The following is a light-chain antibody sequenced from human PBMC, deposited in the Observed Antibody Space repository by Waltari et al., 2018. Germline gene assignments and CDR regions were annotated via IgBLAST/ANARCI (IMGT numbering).Light chain of an antibody. CDR2: EDS. Sequence: NFMLTKPHSVSGSPGKTVTIPCTPSSGNIASNYVTGFQQRPGSAPTTVIYEDSQRPSGVPDRFSGSIDSSSNSASLTISGLKTEDEADYYCQSYDGINWMFGGGTKLTVL. J-gene: IGLJ3*02. CDR3: QSYDGINWM. CDR1: SGNIASNY. V-gene: IGLV6-57*03.